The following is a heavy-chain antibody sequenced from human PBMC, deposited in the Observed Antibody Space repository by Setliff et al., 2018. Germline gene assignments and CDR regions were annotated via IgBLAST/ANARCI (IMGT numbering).Heavy chain of an antibody. D-gene: IGHD3-22*01. CDR3: ARAYYDSSGYYPLVY. Sequence: SETLSLTCTVSGGSISSSNYYWGWIRQPPGKGLEWIGNIYYGGSAYYNPSLKSRVTISVDTSKSQVVLTMTNMDPVDTATYYCARAYYDSSGYYPLVYWGQGTLVTVSS. CDR1: GGSISSSNYY. V-gene: IGHV4-39*06. J-gene: IGHJ4*02. CDR2: IYYGGSA.